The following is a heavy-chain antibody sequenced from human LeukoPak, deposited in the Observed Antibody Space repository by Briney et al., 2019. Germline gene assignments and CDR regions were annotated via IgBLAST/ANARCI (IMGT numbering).Heavy chain of an antibody. V-gene: IGHV3-7*01. CDR3: ASGDFPDY. J-gene: IGHJ4*02. CDR2: IKQDGSGK. CDR1: GFTFSSYW. D-gene: IGHD3-3*01. Sequence: GGSLRLSCAASGFTFSSYWMTWVRQAPGKGLEWVANIKQDGSGKYYVDSVKGRFTISRDNAKNSLFLQMNSLRAEDRAVYHCASGDFPDYWGQGTLVTVSS.